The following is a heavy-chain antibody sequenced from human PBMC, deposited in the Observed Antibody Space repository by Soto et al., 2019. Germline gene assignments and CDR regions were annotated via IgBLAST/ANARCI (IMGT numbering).Heavy chain of an antibody. V-gene: IGHV4-30-4*01. Sequence: QVQLQESGPGLLKPSQTLSLTCTVSAGSISSDDHYWTWIRQPPGKGLEWIGYIYYTAKTNYNQSLESRLTISIDRPKTQFSLTLSSVNAADTALYYCARDRANSPDYFASWGQGTLVTVSS. J-gene: IGHJ4*02. D-gene: IGHD1-1*01. CDR2: IYYTAKT. CDR1: AGSISSDDHY. CDR3: ARDRANSPDYFAS.